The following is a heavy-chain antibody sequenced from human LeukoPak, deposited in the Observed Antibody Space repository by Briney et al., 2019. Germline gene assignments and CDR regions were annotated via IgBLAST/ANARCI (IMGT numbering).Heavy chain of an antibody. D-gene: IGHD2-2*01. CDR2: IKQDESEK. V-gene: IGHV3-7*01. J-gene: IGHJ4*02. Sequence: PGGSLRLSCAASGFTFSSYWMNWVRRAPGKGLEWVANIKQDESEKYYVDSVKGRFTISRDNVKNSLCLQMNNLRAEDTAVYYCARVLDGSTSRYQSLKYWGQGTLVTVSS. CDR1: GFTFSSYW. CDR3: ARVLDGSTSRYQSLKY.